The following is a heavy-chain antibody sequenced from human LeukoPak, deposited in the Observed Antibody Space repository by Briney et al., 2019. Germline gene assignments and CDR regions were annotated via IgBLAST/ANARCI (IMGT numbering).Heavy chain of an antibody. CDR2: IIPIFGTA. J-gene: IGHJ4*02. CDR3: ARAQEGSYSHTYDY. CDR1: GGTFSSYA. V-gene: IGHV1-69*13. D-gene: IGHD3-10*01. Sequence: GASVKVSCKASGGTFSSYAISWVRQAPGQGLEWMGGIIPIFGTANYAQKFQGRVTITADESTSTAYVELSSLRSEDTAVYYCARAQEGSYSHTYDYWGQGTLVTVSS.